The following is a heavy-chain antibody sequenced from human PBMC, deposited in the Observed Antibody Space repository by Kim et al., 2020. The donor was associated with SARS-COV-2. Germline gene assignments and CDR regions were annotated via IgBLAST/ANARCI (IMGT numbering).Heavy chain of an antibody. D-gene: IGHD3-10*01. CDR2: ISAYNGNT. Sequence: ASVKVSCKASGYTFTSYGISWVRQAPVQGLEWMGWISAYNGNTNYAQKLQGRVTMTTDTSTSTAYMELRSLRSDDTAVYYCARAPAGAQYYYGSGPRSYWGQGTLVTVSS. J-gene: IGHJ4*02. V-gene: IGHV1-18*01. CDR1: GYTFTSYG. CDR3: ARAPAGAQYYYGSGPRSY.